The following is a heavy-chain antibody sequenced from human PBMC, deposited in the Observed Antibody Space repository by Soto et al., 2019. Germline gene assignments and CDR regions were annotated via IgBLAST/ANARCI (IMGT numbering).Heavy chain of an antibody. V-gene: IGHV3-15*07. Sequence: EVQLVESGGGLVKPGGSLRLSCAASGFTFSNAYMNWVRQAPGEGLEWVGRIKTKADGGATDYAAPVRDRFTISRDDSKNTLYLQMNSLKTEDTAVYYCTTAAGTQYYYYYNLDVWGQGATVAVSS. CDR2: IKTKADGGAT. CDR3: TTAAGTQYYYYYNLDV. CDR1: GFTFSNAY. J-gene: IGHJ6*03. D-gene: IGHD1-1*01.